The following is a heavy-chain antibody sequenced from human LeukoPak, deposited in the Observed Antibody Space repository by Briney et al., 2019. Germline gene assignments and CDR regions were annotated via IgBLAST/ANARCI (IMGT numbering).Heavy chain of an antibody. CDR1: GFTFSSYA. CDR3: AKDLSPPRD. J-gene: IGHJ4*02. D-gene: IGHD3-10*01. CDR2: ISAGGGTT. Sequence: PGGSLRLSCAASGFTFSSYAMSWVRQAPGKGLEWVSTISAGGGTTYYADSVKGRFTISRDSSKITLYLQMNSLRAEDTAVYYCAKDLSPPRDWGQGTLVTVSS. V-gene: IGHV3-23*01.